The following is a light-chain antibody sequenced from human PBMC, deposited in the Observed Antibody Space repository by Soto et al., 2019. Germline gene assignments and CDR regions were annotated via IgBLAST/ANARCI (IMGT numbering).Light chain of an antibody. J-gene: IGLJ1*01. CDR1: SSDVGGYNY. CDR3: CSYTTSNTRQIV. Sequence: QSVLTQPASVSGSPGQSITISCTGTSSDVGGYNYVSWYQQHPGKAPKFMIYDVSNRPSGVSNLFSGSKSGITASLTISGLQAEDEADYYCCSYTTSNTRQIVFGTGTKVTVL. CDR2: DVS. V-gene: IGLV2-14*01.